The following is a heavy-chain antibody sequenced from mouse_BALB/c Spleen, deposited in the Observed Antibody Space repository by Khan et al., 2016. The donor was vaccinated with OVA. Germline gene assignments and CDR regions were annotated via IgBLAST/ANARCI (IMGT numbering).Heavy chain of an antibody. J-gene: IGHJ3*01. CDR1: GYTFTTYW. CDR3: TRWGPRRGWLAY. CDR2: INPSTGKT. Sequence: QVQLQQSGAELAKPGASVKMSCKASGYTFTTYWMHWVKQRPGQGLEWIGYINPSTGKTEYNQKFKDKATLTADKSSSKAYRQLSSLKSEDSAVYYCTRWGPRRGWLAYWGQGTLVTVSA. V-gene: IGHV1-7*01.